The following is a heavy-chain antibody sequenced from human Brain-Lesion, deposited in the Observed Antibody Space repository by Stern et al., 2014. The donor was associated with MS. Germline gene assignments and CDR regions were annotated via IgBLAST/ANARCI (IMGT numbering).Heavy chain of an antibody. V-gene: IGHV3-7*03. J-gene: IGHJ4*02. Sequence: DQLVESGGGLVQPGGSLRLSCAASGFTFSSYWMSWVRQAPGKGLEWVANIKQDGSEKYYVDSVKGRFTISRDNAKNSLYLQMNSLRAEDTAVYYCARDDGIAAAGYYFDYWGQGTLVTVSS. CDR3: ARDDGIAAAGYYFDY. CDR1: GFTFSSYW. CDR2: IKQDGSEK. D-gene: IGHD6-13*01.